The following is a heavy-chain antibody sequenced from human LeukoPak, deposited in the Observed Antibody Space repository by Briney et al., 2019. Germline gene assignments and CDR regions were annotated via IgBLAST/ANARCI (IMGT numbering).Heavy chain of an antibody. Sequence: GASVKLSCKASGFTFCTSAVQCVRQARGQRLEWIGWLVVCRNEASYAHEFHVRVTITRDMSTSIAYLELSGLRSEDTAVYYCAAERYSGSCCWFDPWGQGTLVTVSS. CDR1: GFTFCTSA. J-gene: IGHJ5*02. CDR3: AAERYSGSCCWFDP. CDR2: LVVCRNEA. V-gene: IGHV1-58*01. D-gene: IGHD6-13*01.